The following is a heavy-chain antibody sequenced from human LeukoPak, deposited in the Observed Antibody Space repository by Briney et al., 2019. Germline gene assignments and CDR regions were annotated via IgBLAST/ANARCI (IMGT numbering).Heavy chain of an antibody. J-gene: IGHJ6*03. Sequence: SETLSLTCAVYGGSLSGYYWSWIRQPPGKGLEWIGEINHSGSTNYNPSLKSRVTISVDTSKNQFSLKLSSVTAADTAVYYCARRGPLWFGGIYYYYMDVWGKGTTVTVSS. V-gene: IGHV4-34*01. CDR2: INHSGST. CDR3: ARRGPLWFGGIYYYYMDV. CDR1: GGSLSGYY. D-gene: IGHD3-10*01.